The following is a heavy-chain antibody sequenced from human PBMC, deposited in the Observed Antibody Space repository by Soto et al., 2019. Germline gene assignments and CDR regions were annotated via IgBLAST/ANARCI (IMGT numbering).Heavy chain of an antibody. V-gene: IGHV3-30*18. J-gene: IGHJ6*02. Sequence: QVQLVESGGGVVQPGRSLRLSCAASGFTFSSYGMHWVRQAPGKGLEWVAVISYDGSNKYYADSVKGRFTISRDNSKNTVHLQMNRLGAEDTAVYFCAKDASSSGDFGDYYYYGMDVWGQGTTVTVSS. CDR1: GFTFSSYG. CDR3: AKDASSSGDFGDYYYYGMDV. CDR2: ISYDGSNK. D-gene: IGHD6-6*01.